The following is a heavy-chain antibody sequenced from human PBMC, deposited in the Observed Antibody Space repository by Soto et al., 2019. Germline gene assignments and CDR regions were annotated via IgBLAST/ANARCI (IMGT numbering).Heavy chain of an antibody. CDR1: GFTFTSSA. D-gene: IGHD6-13*01. CDR2: IVVGSGNT. Sequence: ASVKVSCKASGFTFTSSAMQWVRQARGQRLEWIGWIVVGSGNTNYAQKFQERVTITRDMSTSTAYMELSSLRSEDTAVYYCAAMDIAAAGTIDYWGQGTLVTVSS. CDR3: AAMDIAAAGTIDY. J-gene: IGHJ4*02. V-gene: IGHV1-58*02.